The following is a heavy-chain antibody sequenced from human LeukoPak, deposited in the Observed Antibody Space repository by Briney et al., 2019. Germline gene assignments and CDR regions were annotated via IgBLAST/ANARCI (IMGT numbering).Heavy chain of an antibody. D-gene: IGHD5-24*01. CDR2: ISSSSSYI. Sequence: GGSLRLSCAASGFTFSSYNMNWVRQAPGKGLEWVSSISSSSSYIYYADSVKGRFTISRDNAKNSLYLQMNSLRAEDTAVYYCARGRDGSQSPIDDWGQGTLVTVSS. CDR3: ARGRDGSQSPIDD. J-gene: IGHJ4*02. CDR1: GFTFSSYN. V-gene: IGHV3-21*01.